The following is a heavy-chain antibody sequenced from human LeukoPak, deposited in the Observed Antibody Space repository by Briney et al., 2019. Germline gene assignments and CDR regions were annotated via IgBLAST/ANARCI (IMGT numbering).Heavy chain of an antibody. J-gene: IGHJ5*02. V-gene: IGHV5-51*01. Sequence: GASLQISCKGSGYRFTDYWIAWVRQMPGKGLEWMGIIYPDDSDIRYSPSFQGQVTISADKSISTAYLQWSSLKASDTAMYYCARHTSGVRGLTPRVDTWGQGTLVTVSS. CDR2: IYPDDSDI. CDR3: ARHTSGVRGLTPRVDT. D-gene: IGHD3-10*01. CDR1: GYRFTDYW.